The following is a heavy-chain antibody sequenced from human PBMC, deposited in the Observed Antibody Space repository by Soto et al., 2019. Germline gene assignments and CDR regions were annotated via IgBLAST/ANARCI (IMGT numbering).Heavy chain of an antibody. CDR2: IYPDDSDA. J-gene: IGHJ3*02. D-gene: IGHD2-2*02. V-gene: IGHV5-51*01. CDR3: AAGYTTGLDGFDI. Sequence: GESLKLSCQGSGYTFSNHWFGWVRQMPGKGLEWMGIIYPDDSDARYSPSFQGLVTLSVDKSISTAYLQWRSLKASDSAMYYCAAGYTTGLDGFDIWGQGTMVTVSS. CDR1: GYTFSNHW.